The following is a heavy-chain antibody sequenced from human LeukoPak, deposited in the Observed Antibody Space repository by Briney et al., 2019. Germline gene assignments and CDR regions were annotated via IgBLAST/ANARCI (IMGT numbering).Heavy chain of an antibody. CDR3: ARASSGWPFDY. J-gene: IGHJ4*02. CDR1: GYSISSGYY. CDR2: INHSGST. V-gene: IGHV4-38-2*02. Sequence: SETLSLTCTVSGYSISSGYYWGWIRQPPGKGLEWIGSINHSGSTYYNPSLKSRVTISVDTSKNQFSLKLSSVTAADTAVYYCARASSGWPFDYWGQGTLVTVSS. D-gene: IGHD6-19*01.